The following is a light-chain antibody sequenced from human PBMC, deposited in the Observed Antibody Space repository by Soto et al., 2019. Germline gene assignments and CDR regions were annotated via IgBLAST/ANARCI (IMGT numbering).Light chain of an antibody. CDR3: QQRSNWPPEAT. J-gene: IGKJ2*01. Sequence: EVVLTQSPATLSLSPGERATLSCRASQSVGTNLAWYQQKPGQAPRLLIYDASNRASGIPARFSGSGSETDFTLTIRSLEPEDFVVYFCQQRSNWPPEATFGQGTKLESK. CDR2: DAS. CDR1: QSVGTN. V-gene: IGKV3-11*01.